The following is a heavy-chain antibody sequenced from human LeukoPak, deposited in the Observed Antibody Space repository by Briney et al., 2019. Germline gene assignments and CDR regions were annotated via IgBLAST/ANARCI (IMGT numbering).Heavy chain of an antibody. J-gene: IGHJ3*02. D-gene: IGHD5-24*01. CDR2: IYYSGST. Sequence: SQTLSLTCTVSGGSISSSSYYWGWIRQPPGKGLEWIGSIYYSGSTYYNPSLKSRVTIPVDTSKNQFSLKLSSVTAADAAVYYCGGERGRWVGAFDIWGQGTMVTVSS. V-gene: IGHV4-39*07. CDR1: GGSISSSSYY. CDR3: GGERGRWVGAFDI.